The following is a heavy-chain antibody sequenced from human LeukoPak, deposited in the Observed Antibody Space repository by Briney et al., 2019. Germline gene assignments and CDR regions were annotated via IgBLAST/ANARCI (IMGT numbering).Heavy chain of an antibody. D-gene: IGHD3-3*01. V-gene: IGHV1-69*13. CDR2: NIPIFGTA. CDR3: ARQAFWSGYYPY. J-gene: IGHJ4*02. Sequence: ASVKVSCKASGGTFSSYAISWVRQAPGQGLEWMGGNIPIFGTANYAQKFQGRVTITADESTSTAYMELSSLRSEDTAVYYCARQAFWSGYYPYWGQGTLVTVSS. CDR1: GGTFSSYA.